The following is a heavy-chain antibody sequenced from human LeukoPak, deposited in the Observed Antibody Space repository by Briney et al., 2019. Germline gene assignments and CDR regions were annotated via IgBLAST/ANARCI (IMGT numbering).Heavy chain of an antibody. CDR2: IYHSGST. Sequence: SETLSLTCTVSGGSIRSYYWSWIRQPPGKGLEWIGSIYHSGSTNYNPSLKSRVTISLDTSTNQFSLKLSSVTAADTAVYYCARHSLNYGDPLDYWGPGTLVTVSS. J-gene: IGHJ4*02. CDR1: GGSIRSYY. V-gene: IGHV4-59*08. D-gene: IGHD4-17*01. CDR3: ARHSLNYGDPLDY.